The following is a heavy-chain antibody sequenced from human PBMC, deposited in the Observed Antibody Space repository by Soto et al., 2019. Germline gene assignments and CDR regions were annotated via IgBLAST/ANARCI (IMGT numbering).Heavy chain of an antibody. Sequence: PSETLSLTCTVSGGSISSGDYYWSWIRQPPGKGLEWIGYIYYSGSTYYNPSLKSRVTISVDTSKNQFSLMLSSVTAADTAVYYCARGGPTAYYFDYWGLGTLVTVSS. CDR2: IYYSGST. CDR3: ARGGPTAYYFDY. CDR1: GGSISSGDYY. J-gene: IGHJ4*02. V-gene: IGHV4-30-4*01. D-gene: IGHD2-21*01.